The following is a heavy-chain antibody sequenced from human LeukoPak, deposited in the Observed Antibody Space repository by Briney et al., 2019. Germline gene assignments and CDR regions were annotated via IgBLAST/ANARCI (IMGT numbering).Heavy chain of an antibody. CDR3: ARGDPNYDFWSGYSPSAFDI. CDR1: GFTFSSYW. D-gene: IGHD3-3*01. CDR2: ISSDETNI. Sequence: GGSLRLSCAASGFTFSSYWMHWVRQAPGKGLEWVAVISSDETNIRYGDSVRGRFTVSRDNAKNTVYLQMNSLGADDTAVYYCARGDPNYDFWSGYSPSAFDIWGQGTMVIVSS. V-gene: IGHV3-30*03. J-gene: IGHJ3*02.